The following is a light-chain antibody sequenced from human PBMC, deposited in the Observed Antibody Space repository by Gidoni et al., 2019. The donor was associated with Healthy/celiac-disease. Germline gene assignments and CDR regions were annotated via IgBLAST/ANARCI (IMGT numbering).Light chain of an antibody. V-gene: IGKV1-39*01. J-gene: IGKJ2*04. CDR1: QSISSY. CDR3: QQSYSTLCS. CDR2: AAP. Sequence: DIQMTQSPSSLSASVGDRVTITCRASQSISSYLNWYQQKPGKAPKLLIYAAPSLQSGVPSRFSGSGSGTDFTLTISSLQPEDFATYYCQQSYSTLCSFXQXTKLEIK.